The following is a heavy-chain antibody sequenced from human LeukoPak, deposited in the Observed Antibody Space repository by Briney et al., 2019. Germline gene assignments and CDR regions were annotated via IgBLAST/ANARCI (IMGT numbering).Heavy chain of an antibody. CDR1: GFTFSRYG. V-gene: IGHV3-21*01. CDR2: VSSSGGST. CDR3: ARGSEAYSSSA. D-gene: IGHD6-6*01. J-gene: IGHJ3*01. Sequence: PGGSLRLSCAASGFTFSRYGMNWVRQAPGKGLEWVSTVSSSGGSTYYADSVKGRFTISRDNAKNSLYLQMNSLRAEDTAVYYCARGSEAYSSSAWGQGTMVTVSS.